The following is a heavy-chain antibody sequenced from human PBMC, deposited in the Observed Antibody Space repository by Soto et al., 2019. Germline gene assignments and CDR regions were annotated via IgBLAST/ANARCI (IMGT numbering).Heavy chain of an antibody. D-gene: IGHD3-10*01. V-gene: IGHV4-59*07. CDR3: ARVVYGSGSYGFDY. CDR2: IYYSGST. CDR1: GSSISRYY. Sequence: ADRLYRTCTVPGSSISRYYRSWNREPPGKGLEWIGYIYYSGSTNYNPSLKSRVTISVDTSKNQFSLKLSSVTAADTAVYYCARVVYGSGSYGFDYWGQGTLVTVS. J-gene: IGHJ4*02.